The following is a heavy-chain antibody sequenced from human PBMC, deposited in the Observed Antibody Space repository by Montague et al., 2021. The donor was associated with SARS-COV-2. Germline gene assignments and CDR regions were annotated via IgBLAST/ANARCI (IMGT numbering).Heavy chain of an antibody. V-gene: IGHV4-4*07. CDR3: ARDRFDFGAGRQGTIDF. CDR2: MHFTGET. J-gene: IGHJ4*02. Sequence: SETLSLTCSVSGDSITNHYWSWIRQPAGKGLEWIGRMHFTGETNFSPFFSSRLTMSADTSKNKFSLKLTSVTAADTAIYFCARDRFDFGAGRQGTIDFWGQGTLVTVSS. CDR1: GDSITNHY. D-gene: IGHD3-10*01.